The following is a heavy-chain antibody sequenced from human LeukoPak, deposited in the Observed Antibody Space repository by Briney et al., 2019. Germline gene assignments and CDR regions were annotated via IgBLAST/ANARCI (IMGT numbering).Heavy chain of an antibody. V-gene: IGHV4-59*08. J-gene: IGHJ6*02. Sequence: SETLSLTCTVSGGSISSYYWSWIRQPPGKGLEWIGYIYYSGSTNYNPSLKSRVTISVDTSKNQFSLKLSSVTAADTAVYYCARHATRITIFGVVPDGMDVWGQGTTVTVSS. CDR1: GGSISSYY. CDR2: IYYSGST. D-gene: IGHD3-3*01. CDR3: ARHATRITIFGVVPDGMDV.